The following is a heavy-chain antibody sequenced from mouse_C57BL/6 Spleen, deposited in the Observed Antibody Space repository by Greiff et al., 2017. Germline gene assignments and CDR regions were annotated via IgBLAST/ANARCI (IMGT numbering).Heavy chain of an antibody. D-gene: IGHD1-1*01. V-gene: IGHV6-6*01. CDR1: GFTFSDAW. CDR3: PIYDSSAYAMDY. Sequence: EVKLLESGGGLVQPGGSMTLSCAASGFTFSDAWMDWVRQSPEKGLEWVAEIRNKANNHATYYAESVKGRFTISRDSSKYSVFLQMTGLRSEDTVIDYCPIYDSSAYAMDYWGPGTSVTVSS. CDR2: IRNKANNHAT. J-gene: IGHJ4*01.